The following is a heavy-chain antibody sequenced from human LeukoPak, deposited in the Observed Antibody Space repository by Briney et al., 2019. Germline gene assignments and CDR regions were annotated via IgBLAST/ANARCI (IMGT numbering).Heavy chain of an antibody. V-gene: IGHV3-23*01. D-gene: IGHD3-9*01. Sequence: GGSLRLSCATSGFTFSSYAMSWVRQAPGQGLEWVSGIGASGGSTYYADSVKGRFTISRDNSKNTLYLQMNSLRTEDTAVYYCAKAEGYDILTGLDYWGQGTLVTVSS. J-gene: IGHJ4*02. CDR1: GFTFSSYA. CDR3: AKAEGYDILTGLDY. CDR2: IGASGGST.